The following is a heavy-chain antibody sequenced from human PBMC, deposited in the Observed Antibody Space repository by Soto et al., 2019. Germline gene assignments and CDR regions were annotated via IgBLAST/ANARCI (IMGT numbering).Heavy chain of an antibody. Sequence: ASVKVSCKASGYTFTGYYMHWVRQAPGQGLEWMGWINPNSGGTNYAQKFQGWVTMTRDTSISTAYMELSRLRSYDTVVYYCAKGGGDSLRYGMDVWGQGTTVTVSS. D-gene: IGHD2-21*02. J-gene: IGHJ6*02. V-gene: IGHV1-2*04. CDR3: AKGGGDSLRYGMDV. CDR1: GYTFTGYY. CDR2: INPNSGGT.